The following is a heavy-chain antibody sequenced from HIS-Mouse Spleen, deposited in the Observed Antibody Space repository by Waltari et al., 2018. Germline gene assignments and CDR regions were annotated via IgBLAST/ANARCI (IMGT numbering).Heavy chain of an antibody. D-gene: IGHD6-19*01. Sequence: QVQLVESGGGVVQPGRSLRLSCAASGFTFSSYCLHGVRQAPGKGLEWVAVISYDGSNKYYADSVKGRFTISRDNSKNTLYLQMNSLRAEDKAVYYCAKASSGWLDYWGQGTLVTVSS. CDR3: AKASSGWLDY. J-gene: IGHJ4*02. CDR1: GFTFSSYC. V-gene: IGHV3-30*18. CDR2: ISYDGSNK.